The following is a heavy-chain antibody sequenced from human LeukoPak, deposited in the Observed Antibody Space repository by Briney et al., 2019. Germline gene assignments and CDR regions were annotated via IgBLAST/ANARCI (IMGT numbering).Heavy chain of an antibody. J-gene: IGHJ6*03. Sequence: ASVKVSCKASGYTFTSYGISWVRQPHGQGNEWMGWISAYNGNTNYAQKLQGRVTMPTDTSPSPAYLELRSLRSDDTAGYYCARTLLPYIAAAGPYYYYMDVWGKGTTVTISS. CDR2: ISAYNGNT. V-gene: IGHV1-18*01. CDR1: GYTFTSYG. CDR3: ARTLLPYIAAAGPYYYYMDV. D-gene: IGHD6-13*01.